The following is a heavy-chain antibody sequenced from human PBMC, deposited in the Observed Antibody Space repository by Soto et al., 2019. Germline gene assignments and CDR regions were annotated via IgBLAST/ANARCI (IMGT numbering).Heavy chain of an antibody. CDR2: IYYSGST. CDR3: AVTGGYSSSRGRFDP. D-gene: IGHD6-13*01. V-gene: IGHV4-39*01. J-gene: IGHJ5*02. Sequence: PSETLSLTCTVSGGSISSGGYYWGWIRQPPGKGLEWIGSIYYSGSTYYNPSLKSRVTISVDTSKNQFSLKLSSVTAADTAVYYCAVTGGYSSSRGRFDPWGQGTLVTVSS. CDR1: GGSISSGGYY.